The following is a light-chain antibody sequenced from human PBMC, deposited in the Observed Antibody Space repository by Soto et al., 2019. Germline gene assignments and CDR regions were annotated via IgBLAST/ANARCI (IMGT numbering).Light chain of an antibody. J-gene: IGLJ1*01. Sequence: QSVLTPPAPVSESPRQSIPISCTGTSSDVGGYNYVSWYQQHPGKAPKRMIYEVNNRPSGVSNRISGSKSGNTASLTISGLQAEDEADDYCNSYTSSSTYGFGTGTKVTVL. CDR1: SSDVGGYNY. CDR2: EVN. CDR3: NSYTSSSTYG. V-gene: IGLV2-14*01.